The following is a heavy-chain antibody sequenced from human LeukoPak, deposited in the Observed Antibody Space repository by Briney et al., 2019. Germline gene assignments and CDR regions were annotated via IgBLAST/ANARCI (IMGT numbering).Heavy chain of an antibody. CDR2: IYYSGST. V-gene: IGHV4-31*03. J-gene: IGHJ6*02. CDR3: AREWEITMVRGVILNYGMDV. Sequence: PSETLSLTCTVSSGSISSGGYYWSWIRQHPGKGLEWIGYIYYSGSTYYNPSLKSRVTISVDTSKNQFSLKLSSVTAADTAVYYCAREWEITMVRGVILNYGMDVWGQGTTVTVSS. CDR1: SGSISSGGYY. D-gene: IGHD3-10*01.